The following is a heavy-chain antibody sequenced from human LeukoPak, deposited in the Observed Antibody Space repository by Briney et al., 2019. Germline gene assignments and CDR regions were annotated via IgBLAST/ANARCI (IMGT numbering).Heavy chain of an antibody. J-gene: IGHJ4*02. CDR1: GYTFSSYG. D-gene: IGHD4-23*01. CDR3: ARDNDYGGKGGFDY. V-gene: IGHV1-18*01. Sequence: ASVKVSCKASGYTFSSYGISWVRQAPGQGLEWMGWISAYSGNTHYAQKFQGRVTITRNTSISTAYMELSSLRSDDTAVYYCARDNDYGGKGGFDYWGQGTLVTVSS. CDR2: ISAYSGNT.